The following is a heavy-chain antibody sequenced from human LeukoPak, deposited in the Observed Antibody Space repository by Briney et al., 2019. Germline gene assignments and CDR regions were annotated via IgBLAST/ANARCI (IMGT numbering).Heavy chain of an antibody. D-gene: IGHD1-26*01. J-gene: IGHJ1*01. CDR2: ISSYNGNT. Sequence: GASVKVSCKTSGYTFISYGINWVRQAPRQGLEWMGWISSYNGNTYYAQKLQGRVTMTTDTSTSTAYMELRSLISDDTAVYYCARALQGAEGGFQHWGQGTLVTVSS. CDR1: GYTFISYG. CDR3: ARALQGAEGGFQH. V-gene: IGHV1-18*01.